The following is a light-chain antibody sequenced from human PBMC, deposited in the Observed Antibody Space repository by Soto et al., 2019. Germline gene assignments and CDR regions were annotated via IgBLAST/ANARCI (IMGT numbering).Light chain of an antibody. V-gene: IGLV2-11*01. Sequence: QSALTQPRSVSGSPGQSVTISCTGTSSDVGGYNYVSWYQQHPGKAPKLIIYDVSKRPSGVPDRFSGSKSGNTASLTISGLQAEDEADYYFCSYAGSYTWVFGGGTKLTVL. CDR2: DVS. CDR1: SSDVGGYNY. CDR3: CSYAGSYTWV. J-gene: IGLJ3*02.